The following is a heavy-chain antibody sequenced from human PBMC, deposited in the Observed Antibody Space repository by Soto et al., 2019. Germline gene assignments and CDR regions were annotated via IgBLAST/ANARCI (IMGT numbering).Heavy chain of an antibody. D-gene: IGHD4-17*01. V-gene: IGHV4-31*03. CDR2: IYYSGST. CDR1: GGSISSGGYY. J-gene: IGHJ3*02. CDR3: ARSLFDYGDYEGFAFDI. Sequence: QVQLQESGPGLVKPSQTLSLTCTVSGGSISSGGYYWRWIRQHPGKGLEWIGYIYYSGSTYYNPSLKTRFTISVDTSKNQFSLKLSSVTAADTAVYYCARSLFDYGDYEGFAFDIWGQGTMVTVSS.